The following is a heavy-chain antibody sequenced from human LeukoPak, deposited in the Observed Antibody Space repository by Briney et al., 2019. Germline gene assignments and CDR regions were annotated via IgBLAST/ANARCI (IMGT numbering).Heavy chain of an antibody. J-gene: IGHJ1*01. Sequence: SETLSLTCAVSSGSISSCGYSWSWIRQPPGKGLEWIGYIYHRGTTYYNPSLKSRVTISVDRSRNQFPLKLSSVTAADTAVDYCARGGAARLHFQNWGQGTLVTVSS. CDR1: SGSISSCGYS. V-gene: IGHV4-30-2*01. CDR2: IYHRGTT. D-gene: IGHD6-6*01. CDR3: ARGGAARLHFQN.